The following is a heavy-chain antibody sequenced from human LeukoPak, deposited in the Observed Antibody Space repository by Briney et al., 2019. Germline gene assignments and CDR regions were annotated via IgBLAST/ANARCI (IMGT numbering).Heavy chain of an antibody. CDR1: GGSISSYY. CDR2: IYDTGNT. V-gene: IGHV4-59*08. D-gene: IGHD4-23*01. CDR3: VRLSVISPHRFFDL. Sequence: SETLSLTCTVSGGSISSYYWSWIRQPPGMGLEWIAYIYDTGNTNYNPSLKSRVTISLDTSKNQFSLKLRSVTAADTAVYYCVRLSVISPHRFFDLWGRGTLVTVSS. J-gene: IGHJ2*01.